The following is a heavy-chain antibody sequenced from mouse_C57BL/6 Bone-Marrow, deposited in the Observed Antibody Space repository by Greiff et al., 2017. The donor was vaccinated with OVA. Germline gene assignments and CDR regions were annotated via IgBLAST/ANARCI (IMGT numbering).Heavy chain of an antibody. Sequence: VQLQQSGAELVRPGASVKLSCTASGFNIKDDYMHWVKQRPEQGLEWIGWIDPENGDTEYASKFQGKATITADTSSNTAYLQLSSLTSEDTAVDYCTTWGDEGFAYWGQGTLVTVSA. J-gene: IGHJ3*01. D-gene: IGHD3-3*01. V-gene: IGHV14-4*01. CDR2: IDPENGDT. CDR1: GFNIKDDY. CDR3: TTWGDEGFAY.